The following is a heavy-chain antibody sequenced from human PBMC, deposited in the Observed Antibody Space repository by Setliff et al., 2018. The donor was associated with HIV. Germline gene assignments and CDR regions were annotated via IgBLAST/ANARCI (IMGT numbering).Heavy chain of an antibody. CDR3: ARDPSIGQLGDY. J-gene: IGHJ4*02. CDR1: GYTFTSYY. CDR2: INPSGGST. Sequence: ASVKVSCKASGYTFTSYYIHWVQQAPGQGLEWMGRINPSGGSTSYAQKFQGRVTMTRDTSTSTVYMELTRLRSEDTAVYYCARDPSIGQLGDYWGQGTLVTVSS. V-gene: IGHV1-46*01. D-gene: IGHD6-6*01.